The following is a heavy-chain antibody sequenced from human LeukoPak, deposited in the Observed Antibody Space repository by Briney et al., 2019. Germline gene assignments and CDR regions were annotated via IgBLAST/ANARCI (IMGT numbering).Heavy chain of an antibody. V-gene: IGHV4-4*07. J-gene: IGHJ4*02. CDR2: IYTSGST. CDR3: ARRHSSGWYRGRLDY. D-gene: IGHD6-19*01. Sequence: SETLSLTCTVSGGSISSYYWSWIRQPAGKGLEWIGRIYTSGSTNYNPSLKSRVTISVDTSKNQFSLKLSSVTAADTAVYYCARRHSSGWYRGRLDYWGQGTLVTVSS. CDR1: GGSISSYY.